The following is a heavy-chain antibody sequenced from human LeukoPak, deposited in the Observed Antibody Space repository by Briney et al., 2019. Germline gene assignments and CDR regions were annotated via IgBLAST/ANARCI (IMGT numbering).Heavy chain of an antibody. V-gene: IGHV3-30-3*01. CDR3: AKDPLWFGELSDY. Sequence: GGSLRLSCAASGFTFSNYDIHWVRQAPGKGLEWVAIISYDGSKKYYADSVKGRFTISRDNSKNTLYLQMNSLRAEDTAVYYCAKDPLWFGELSDYWGQGTLVTVSS. CDR1: GFTFSNYD. D-gene: IGHD3-10*01. J-gene: IGHJ4*02. CDR2: ISYDGSKK.